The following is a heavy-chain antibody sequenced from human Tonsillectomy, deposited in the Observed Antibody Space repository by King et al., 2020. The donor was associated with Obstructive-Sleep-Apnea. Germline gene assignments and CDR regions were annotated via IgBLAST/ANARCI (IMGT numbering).Heavy chain of an antibody. V-gene: IGHV3-30*04. CDR1: GFTFSSYA. CDR2: ISYDGSNK. D-gene: IGHD3-9*01. J-gene: IGHJ4*02. CDR3: ARDGPMPYYDILTGYQKYYFDY. Sequence: VQLVESGGGVVQPGRSLRLSCAASGFTFSSYAMHWVRQAPGKGLEWVAVISYDGSNKYYADSVKGRFTISRDNSKNTLYLQMNSLRAEGTAVYYCARDGPMPYYDILTGYQKYYFDYWGQGTLVTVSS.